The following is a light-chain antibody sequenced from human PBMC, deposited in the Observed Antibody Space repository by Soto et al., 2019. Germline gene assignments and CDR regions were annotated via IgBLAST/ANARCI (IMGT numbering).Light chain of an antibody. CDR3: AAWDDSLNAVL. J-gene: IGLJ2*01. CDR2: RNS. Sequence: QSALTQPPSASGTPGQRVTISCSGSTSNIGTNAVNWYQQLPGTAPKLLIYRNSQRPSGVPDRFSGSKSGTSASLAISGLQSEDEAAYYCAAWDDSLNAVLFGGGTQLTVL. CDR1: TSNIGTNA. V-gene: IGLV1-44*01.